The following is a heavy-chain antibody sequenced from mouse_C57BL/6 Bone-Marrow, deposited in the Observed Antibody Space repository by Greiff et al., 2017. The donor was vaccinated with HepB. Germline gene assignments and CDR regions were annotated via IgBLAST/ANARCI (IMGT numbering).Heavy chain of an antibody. J-gene: IGHJ2*01. CDR2: IDPEDGET. CDR1: GYTFTSYW. CDR3: APTGTGGY. D-gene: IGHD4-1*02. Sequence: VHVKQPGAELVKPGASVKLSCKASGYTFTSYWMHWVKQRPGRGLEWIGRIDPEDGETKYAPKFQGKATITADTSSNTAYLQLSSLTSEDTAVYYCAPTGTGGYWGQGTTLTVSS. V-gene: IGHV14-2*01.